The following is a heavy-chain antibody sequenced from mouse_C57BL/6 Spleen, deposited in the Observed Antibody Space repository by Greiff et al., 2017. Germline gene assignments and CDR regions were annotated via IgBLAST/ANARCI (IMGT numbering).Heavy chain of an antibody. CDR2: INPNNGGT. Sequence: EVQLQQSGPELVKPGASVKMSCKASGYTFTDYNMHWVKQSHGKSLEWIGYINPNNGGTSYNQKFKGKATLTVNKSSSTAYMELRSLTSEDSAVYYCARNGNYYSTAWFAYWGQGTLVTVSA. J-gene: IGHJ3*01. D-gene: IGHD2-5*01. V-gene: IGHV1-22*01. CDR1: GYTFTDYN. CDR3: ARNGNYYSTAWFAY.